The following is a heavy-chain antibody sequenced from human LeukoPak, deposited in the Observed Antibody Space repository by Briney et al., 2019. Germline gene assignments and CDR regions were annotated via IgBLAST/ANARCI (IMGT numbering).Heavy chain of an antibody. V-gene: IGHV1-8*01. CDR2: VNPNSGHT. D-gene: IGHD2-15*01. CDR3: ARGAPGSYCSGGSCYGPDYFDY. CDR1: GYTFTSYD. J-gene: IGHJ4*02. Sequence: ASVKVSCKASGYTFTSYDINWVRQATGQGLEWMGWVNPNSGHTGYAQKFQGRVTMTRNTSISTAYMELSSLTSEDTAVYYCARGAPGSYCSGGSCYGPDYFDYWGQGTLVTVSS.